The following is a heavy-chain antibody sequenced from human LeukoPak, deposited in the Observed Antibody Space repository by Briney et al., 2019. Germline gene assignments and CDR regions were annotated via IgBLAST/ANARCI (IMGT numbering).Heavy chain of an antibody. Sequence: PSETLSLTCTISGGSISSYYWTWIRQPAGKGLEWIGYIYYSGSTNYNPSLKSRVTISVDTSKNQFSLKLSSATAADTAVYYCARGGMSAFFHYWGQGTLVTVSS. CDR1: GGSISSYY. J-gene: IGHJ4*02. V-gene: IGHV4-59*01. CDR2: IYYSGST. CDR3: ARGGMSAFFHY.